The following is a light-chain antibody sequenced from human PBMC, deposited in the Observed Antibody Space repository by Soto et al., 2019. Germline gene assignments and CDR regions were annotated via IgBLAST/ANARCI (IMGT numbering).Light chain of an antibody. V-gene: IGKV1-39*01. CDR2: SAS. Sequence: DIRMTLSPASLSASVGDRVTVTCQASQNIDKYLHWYQQKPGKAPNLLIFSASILQSGVPSRFIGSGSGTEFTLTISGLQPEDFATYYCQQTYSNSVTFGQGTKVDI. J-gene: IGKJ1*01. CDR1: QNIDKY. CDR3: QQTYSNSVT.